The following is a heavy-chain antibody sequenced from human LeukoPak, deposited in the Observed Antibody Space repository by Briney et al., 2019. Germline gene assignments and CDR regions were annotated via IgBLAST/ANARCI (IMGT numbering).Heavy chain of an antibody. J-gene: IGHJ5*02. D-gene: IGHD6-19*01. Sequence: GSLRLSCGASGFTFSSYAMGWVRQAPGKGLEWVSAISGSGGSTYYADSVKGRFTISRDNSKNTLYLQMNSLRAEDTAVYYCAKGSSGWPNWFDPWGQGTLVTVSS. CDR1: GFTFSSYA. V-gene: IGHV3-23*01. CDR3: AKGSSGWPNWFDP. CDR2: ISGSGGST.